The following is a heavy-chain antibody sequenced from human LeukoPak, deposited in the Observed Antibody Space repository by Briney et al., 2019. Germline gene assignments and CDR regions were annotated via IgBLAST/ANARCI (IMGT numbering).Heavy chain of an antibody. CDR1: GYTFTVNG. J-gene: IGHJ6*04. V-gene: IGHV1-18*01. CDR2: ISAYNGNT. D-gene: IGHD6-6*01. Sequence: ASVKVSCKASGYTFTVNGISWGRQAPGQGLEWMGWISAYNGNTNYAQQLQGRVTMTTDTSTSTAYKEPRTLTSIDTDLYYCARVPNSRSKEMDVWGKGTTVTVSS. CDR3: ARVPNSRSKEMDV.